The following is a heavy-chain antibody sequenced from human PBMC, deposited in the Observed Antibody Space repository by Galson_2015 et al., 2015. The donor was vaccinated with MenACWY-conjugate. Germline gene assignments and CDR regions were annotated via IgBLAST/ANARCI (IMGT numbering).Heavy chain of an antibody. J-gene: IGHJ4*02. CDR1: GGSISSSSYY. V-gene: IGHV4-39*01. Sequence: SETLSLTCTVSGGSISSSSYYWGWIRQPPGKGLEWIGSIYYSGSTYYNPSLKSRVTISVDTSKNQFSLKLSSVTAADTAVYYCARQGDYYDSSGYWPYYFDYWGQGTLVTVSS. CDR3: ARQGDYYDSSGYWPYYFDY. CDR2: IYYSGST. D-gene: IGHD3-22*01.